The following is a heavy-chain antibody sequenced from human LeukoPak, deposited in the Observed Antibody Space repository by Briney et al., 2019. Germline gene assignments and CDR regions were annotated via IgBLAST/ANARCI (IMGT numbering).Heavy chain of an antibody. D-gene: IGHD5-12*01. CDR1: GGSISSSSYY. CDR3: ARDLKNIVATIFPDY. V-gene: IGHV4-39*07. J-gene: IGHJ4*02. Sequence: SETLSLTCTVSGGSISSSSYYWGWIRQPPGKGLEWIGSIYYSGSTYYNPSLKSRVTISVDTSKNQFSLKLSSVTAADTAVYYCARDLKNIVATIFPDYWGQGTLVTVPS. CDR2: IYYSGST.